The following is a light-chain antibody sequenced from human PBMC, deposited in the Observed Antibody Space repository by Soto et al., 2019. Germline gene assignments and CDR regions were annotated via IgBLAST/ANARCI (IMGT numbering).Light chain of an antibody. CDR2: AAS. CDR1: QGISSS. V-gene: IGKV1-9*01. CDR3: QQLNSYPIT. Sequence: QLTQSPSSLSAYIGDSATLTCRASQGISSSLAWYQQKPGKAPKLLIYAASTLQSGVPSRFSGSGSGTDFTLTISSLQPEDFATYYCQQLNSYPITFGQGTLLAI. J-gene: IGKJ5*01.